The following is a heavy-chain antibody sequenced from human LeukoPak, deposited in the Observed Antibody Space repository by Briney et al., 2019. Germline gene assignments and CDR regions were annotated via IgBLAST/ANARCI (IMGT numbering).Heavy chain of an antibody. J-gene: IGHJ4*02. CDR1: GFTFRTSA. Sequence: GGSLRLSCAASGFTFRTSAFSWVRQSPGRGLEWVSTVGTDSDTYYADSVKGRFTISRDNSKNTLYLQMNSLRAEDTAVYYCARDRQLEWDYWGQGTLVTVSS. D-gene: IGHD1-1*01. CDR3: ARDRQLEWDY. CDR2: VGTDSDT. V-gene: IGHV3-23*01.